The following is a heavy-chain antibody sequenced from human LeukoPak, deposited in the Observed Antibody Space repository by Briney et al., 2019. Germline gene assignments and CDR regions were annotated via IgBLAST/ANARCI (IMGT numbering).Heavy chain of an antibody. D-gene: IGHD1-26*01. CDR2: ISGGSDST. V-gene: IGHV3-23*01. CDR1: GFIFSTYA. J-gene: IGHJ3*02. Sequence: QPGGSLRLSCAASGFIFSTYAMSWVRQAPGQGLEWVSAISGGSDSTFYADSVKGRFTISRDNSKNTLYLQMNSLRAEDTAVYYCARYIVGALGAFDIWGQGTMVTVSS. CDR3: ARYIVGALGAFDI.